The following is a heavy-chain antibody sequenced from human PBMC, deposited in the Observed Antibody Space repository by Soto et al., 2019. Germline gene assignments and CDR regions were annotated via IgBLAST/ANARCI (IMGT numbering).Heavy chain of an antibody. D-gene: IGHD2-15*01. J-gene: IGHJ3*02. CDR1: GGSISSYY. Sequence: QVQLQESGPGLVKPSETLSLTCTVSGGSISSYYWSWIRQPPGKGLEWIGYIYYSGSTNYNPSLTSRVTISVDTSKNQFSLKLSSVTAADTAVYYCARSRCSGGSCYWIELDAFDIWGQGTMVTVSS. CDR3: ARSRCSGGSCYWIELDAFDI. CDR2: IYYSGST. V-gene: IGHV4-59*08.